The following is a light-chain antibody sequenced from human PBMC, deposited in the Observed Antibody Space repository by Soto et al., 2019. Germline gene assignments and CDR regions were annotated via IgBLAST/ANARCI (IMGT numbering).Light chain of an antibody. CDR2: LAS. CDR1: QAVNTR. J-gene: IGKJ1*01. CDR3: HQRQSWPRT. V-gene: IGKV3D-15*01. Sequence: EIVMTQSPSTLSVSPGERVTLSCRASQAVNTRLAWYQHKPGKAPRLLIYLASSRAAGVPARFSGSGSGTEFTLIISDVEPEDFAVYYCHQRQSWPRTFGQGTKVDIK.